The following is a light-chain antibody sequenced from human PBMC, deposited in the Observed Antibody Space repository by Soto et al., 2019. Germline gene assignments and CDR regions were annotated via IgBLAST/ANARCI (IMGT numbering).Light chain of an antibody. CDR3: QSYDSSLV. Sequence: QSVLTQPPSVSGAPGQRVTISCTGSSSNIGAGYDVHWYQQLPGTAPKLLIYGNSNRPSVVPDLFSGSKSGTSASLAITGLQAEDEADYYCQSYDSSLVFGGGTKLTVL. CDR1: SSNIGAGYD. J-gene: IGLJ3*02. V-gene: IGLV1-40*01. CDR2: GNS.